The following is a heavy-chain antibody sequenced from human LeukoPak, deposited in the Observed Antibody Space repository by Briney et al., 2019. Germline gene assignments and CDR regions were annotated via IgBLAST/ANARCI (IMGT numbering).Heavy chain of an antibody. Sequence: TSETLSLTCTVSGGSISSYYWSWIRQPAGKGLEWIGRIYTSGSTNYNPSLKSRVTMSVDTPKNQFSLKLSSVTAADTAVYYCAAYYYGSGSYPIWGQGTLVTVSS. CDR1: GGSISSYY. J-gene: IGHJ4*02. D-gene: IGHD3-10*01. CDR2: IYTSGST. CDR3: AAYYYGSGSYPI. V-gene: IGHV4-4*07.